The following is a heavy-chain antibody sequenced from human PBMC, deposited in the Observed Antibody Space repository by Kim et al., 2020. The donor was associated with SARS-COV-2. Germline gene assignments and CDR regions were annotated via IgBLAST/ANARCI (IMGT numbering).Heavy chain of an antibody. D-gene: IGHD4-17*01. CDR3: ARVRPGDYFDY. J-gene: IGHJ4*02. CDR1: GGSISSDY. V-gene: IGHV4-59*01. CDR2: MYYSGST. Sequence: SETLSLTCTVSGGSISSDYWTWIRQPPGKGLEWIGHMYYSGSTNYNPSLKSRLSLFLDTSKNPFSLRLSSVTTADTAVYYCARVRPGDYFDYWGRGTLVT.